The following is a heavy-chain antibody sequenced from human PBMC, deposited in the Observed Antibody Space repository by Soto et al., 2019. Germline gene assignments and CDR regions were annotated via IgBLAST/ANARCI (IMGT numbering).Heavy chain of an antibody. Sequence: QVQLVESGGGVVQPGRSLRLSCAASGFTFSSYAMHWVRQAPGKGLEWVAVISYDGSNKYYADSVKGRFTISRDNSKNTLYLQMNSLRAEDTAVYYCAREDEHIVVVTAIPYFDYWGQGTLVTVSS. J-gene: IGHJ4*02. CDR3: AREDEHIVVVTAIPYFDY. CDR2: ISYDGSNK. V-gene: IGHV3-30-3*01. D-gene: IGHD2-21*02. CDR1: GFTFSSYA.